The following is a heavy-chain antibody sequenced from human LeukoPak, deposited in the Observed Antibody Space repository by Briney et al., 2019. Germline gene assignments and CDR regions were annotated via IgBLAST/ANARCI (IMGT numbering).Heavy chain of an antibody. D-gene: IGHD3-16*02. CDR1: GGSFSGYY. J-gene: IGHJ4*02. V-gene: IGHV4-34*01. Sequence: SETLSLTCAVYGGSFSGYYWSWIRQPPGKGLEWIGEINHSGSTNYNPSLKSRVTISVDTSKNQFSLKLSSVTAADTAVYYCARFYDYVWGSYRYFDYWGQGTLVTVSS. CDR3: ARFYDYVWGSYRYFDY. CDR2: INHSGST.